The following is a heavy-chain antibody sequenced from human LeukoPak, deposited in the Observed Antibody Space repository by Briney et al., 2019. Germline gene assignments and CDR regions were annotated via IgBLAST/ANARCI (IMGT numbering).Heavy chain of an antibody. J-gene: IGHJ4*02. V-gene: IGHV4-34*01. D-gene: IGHD6-13*01. CDR2: INHSGST. CDR3: ARGPYSSSWYRTGLFDY. Sequence: SETLSLTCAVYGGSFSGYYWSWIRQPPGKGLEWIGEINHSGSTNNNPSLKSRVTISVDTSKNQFSLKLSSVTAADTAVYYCARGPYSSSWYRTGLFDYWGQGTLVTVSS. CDR1: GGSFSGYY.